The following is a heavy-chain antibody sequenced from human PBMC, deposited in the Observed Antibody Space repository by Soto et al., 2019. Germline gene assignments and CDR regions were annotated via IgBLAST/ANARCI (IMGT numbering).Heavy chain of an antibody. CDR1: GYTFTNYA. J-gene: IGHJ5*02. V-gene: IGHV1-3*01. Sequence: ASVKVYCKASGYTFTNYAIHWVRQAPGQRLEWMGWINAGNGYTKYSQEFQGRVTITRDTSASTAYVELSSLRSEDTAVYYCARIVTCRVVTRPNWFYPWGQGTLVTVSS. D-gene: IGHD2-21*02. CDR2: INAGNGYT. CDR3: ARIVTCRVVTRPNWFYP.